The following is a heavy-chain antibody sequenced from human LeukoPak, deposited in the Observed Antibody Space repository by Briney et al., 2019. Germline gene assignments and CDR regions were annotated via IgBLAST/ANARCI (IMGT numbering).Heavy chain of an antibody. CDR1: GFTFGSYA. CDR3: AKDRGRNDAFDI. CDR2: ISGSGGCT. V-gene: IGHV3-23*01. J-gene: IGHJ3*02. Sequence: GGSLRLSCAASGFTFGSYAMSWVRQAPGKGLEWVSAISGSGGCTYYADSVKGRFTISRDNSKNTLYLQMNSLRAEDTAVYYCAKDRGRNDAFDIWGQGTMVTVSS.